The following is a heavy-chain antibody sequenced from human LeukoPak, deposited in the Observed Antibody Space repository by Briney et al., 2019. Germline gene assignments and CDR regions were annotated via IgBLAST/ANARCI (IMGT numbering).Heavy chain of an antibody. CDR2: IRSSGSDT. V-gene: IGHV3-11*06. CDR1: GFTFSDYH. CDR3: ARARSIAARPNWFDP. Sequence: GGSLRLSCAASGFTFSDYHMSWIRQAPGKGLEWISYIRSSGSDTNYADSVRGRFTISRDNAKNSLYLQMNSLRAEDTAVYYCARARSIAARPNWFDPWGQGTLVTVSS. D-gene: IGHD6-6*01. J-gene: IGHJ5*02.